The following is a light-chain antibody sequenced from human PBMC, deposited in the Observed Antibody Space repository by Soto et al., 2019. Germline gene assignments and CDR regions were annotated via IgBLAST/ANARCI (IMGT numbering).Light chain of an antibody. J-gene: IGLJ2*01. CDR1: DSDLGSFNL. CDR3: ASYAGGDTVI. V-gene: IGLV2-23*02. Sequence: QSALTQSASVSGSPGQSITISCTGTDSDLGSFNLVSWYQHHPGEGPKLMIYEVTKRPSGVSNRFSGSKSANTASLTISGLQAEDEAHYYCASYAGGDTVIFGGGTKVTVL. CDR2: EVT.